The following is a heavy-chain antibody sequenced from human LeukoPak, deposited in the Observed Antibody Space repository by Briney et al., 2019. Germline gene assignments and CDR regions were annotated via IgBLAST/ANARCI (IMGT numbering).Heavy chain of an antibody. Sequence: PSETLSLTCTVSGGSISSGSYYWSWIRQPAGKGLEWIGRIYTSGSTNYNPSLKSRVTISVDTSKNQFSLKLSSVTAADTAVYYCARGLVSYGSGSYYQPADWGQGTLVTVSS. V-gene: IGHV4-61*02. D-gene: IGHD3-10*01. CDR2: IYTSGST. CDR1: GGSISSGSYY. CDR3: ARGLVSYGSGSYYQPAD. J-gene: IGHJ4*02.